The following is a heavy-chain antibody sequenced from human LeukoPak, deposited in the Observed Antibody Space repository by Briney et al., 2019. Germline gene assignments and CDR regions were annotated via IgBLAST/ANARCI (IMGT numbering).Heavy chain of an antibody. CDR3: ARGGTYDFVASPDY. CDR2: ISGSGGST. V-gene: IGHV3-23*01. J-gene: IGHJ4*02. Sequence: GGSLRLSCAASGFTFSSYAMSWVRQAPGKGLEWVSAISGSGGSTYYADSVKGRFTISRDNSKNTLYLQMNSLRAEDTAVYYCARGGTYDFVASPDYWGQGTLVTISS. CDR1: GFTFSSYA. D-gene: IGHD3-3*01.